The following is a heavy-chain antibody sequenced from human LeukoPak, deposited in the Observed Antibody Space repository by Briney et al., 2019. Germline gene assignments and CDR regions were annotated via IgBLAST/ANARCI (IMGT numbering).Heavy chain of an antibody. Sequence: SQTLSLTCTVSGGSISSGSYYWSWIRQLAGKGLEWVGRIYTSGSTNYNPSLKSRVTISVDTSKNQFSLKLSSVTAADTAVYYCALAVAGRHETGDDAFDIWGQGTMVTVSS. J-gene: IGHJ3*02. CDR1: GGSISSGSYY. CDR2: IYTSGST. D-gene: IGHD6-19*01. CDR3: ALAVAGRHETGDDAFDI. V-gene: IGHV4-61*02.